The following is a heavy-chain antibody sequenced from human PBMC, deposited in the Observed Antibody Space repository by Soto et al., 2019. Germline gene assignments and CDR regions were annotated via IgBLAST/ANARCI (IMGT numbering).Heavy chain of an antibody. CDR3: ARTFDYYGMDV. CDR1: GYSIASGYY. J-gene: IGHJ6*02. Sequence: PSETLSLTCAVSGYSIASGYYWAWIRQSPGKGLEWIGSIYHAGSVYYNPSLNGRVALSMDTSKNHFSLKLTPVTAADTAVYYCARTFDYYGMDVWAQRTTVIGS. V-gene: IGHV4-38-2*01. CDR2: IYHAGSV.